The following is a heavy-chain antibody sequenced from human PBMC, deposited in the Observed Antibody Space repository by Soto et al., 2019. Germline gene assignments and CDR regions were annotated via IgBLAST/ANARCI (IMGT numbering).Heavy chain of an antibody. CDR1: GYTFTSYG. CDR2: ISAYSGNT. J-gene: IGHJ4*02. CDR3: ARFTPGIAAAGPDY. D-gene: IGHD6-13*01. V-gene: IGHV1-18*01. Sequence: ASVKVSCKASGYTFTSYGISWVRQAPGQGLEWMGWISAYSGNTNYAQKLQGRVTMTTDTSTSTAYMELRSLRSDDTAVYYCARFTPGIAAAGPDYWGQGTLVTAPQ.